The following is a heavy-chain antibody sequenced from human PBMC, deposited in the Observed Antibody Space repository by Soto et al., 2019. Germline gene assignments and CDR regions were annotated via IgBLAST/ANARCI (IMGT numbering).Heavy chain of an antibody. CDR1: GGSISSGGYS. V-gene: IGHV4-30-2*01. D-gene: IGHD2-2*01. Sequence: SETLSLTCAVSGGSISSGGYSCSWIRQPPGKGLEWIGYIYHSGSTYYNPSLKSRVTISVDRSKNQFSLKLSSVTAADTAVYYCARGYCSSTSCYDRDAFDIWGQGTMVTVSS. CDR2: IYHSGST. J-gene: IGHJ3*02. CDR3: ARGYCSSTSCYDRDAFDI.